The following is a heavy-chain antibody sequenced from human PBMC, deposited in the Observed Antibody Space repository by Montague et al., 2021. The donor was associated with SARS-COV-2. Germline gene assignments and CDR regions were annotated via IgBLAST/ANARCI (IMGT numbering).Heavy chain of an antibody. CDR1: GITVSRNY. CDR3: ARDLLEIGGMDV. D-gene: IGHD1-1*01. V-gene: IGHV3-66*01. J-gene: IGHJ6*02. Sequence: SLRLSCAASGITVSRNYMNLVRQAPGKGLEWVSLIYSGGSTYYADSVKGRFTISRDNSKNTLYLQMNSLRAEDTAVYYCARDLLEIGGMDVWGQGTTVTVSS. CDR2: IYSGGST.